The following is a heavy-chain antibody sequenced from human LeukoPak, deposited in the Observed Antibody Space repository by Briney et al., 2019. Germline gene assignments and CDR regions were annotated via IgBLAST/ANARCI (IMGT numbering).Heavy chain of an antibody. Sequence: GRSLRLSCAASGFTFSSYVMHWVRQAPGKGLEWVAVISNDGDNNYYADSVKGRFTISRDNSKNTLYLQMNSLSPADTAVYYCAKGMTNWGRGTLVTVSS. CDR3: AKGMTN. D-gene: IGHD4-11*01. CDR1: GFTFSSYV. V-gene: IGHV3-30*18. J-gene: IGHJ4*02. CDR2: ISNDGDNN.